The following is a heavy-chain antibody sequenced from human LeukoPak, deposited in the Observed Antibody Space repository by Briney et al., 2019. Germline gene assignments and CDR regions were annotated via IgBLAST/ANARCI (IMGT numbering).Heavy chain of an antibody. CDR3: ARDRWGYSNGVFDY. V-gene: IGHV1-69*04. CDR2: IIPICGRA. J-gene: IGHJ4*02. D-gene: IGHD5-18*01. Sequence: SVKVSCKASGCTFSSYAISWVRQAPGQGLEWMGRIIPICGRANYAQKFQGRVTITADKSTSTAYMELSSLRSEDTAVYYCARDRWGYSNGVFDYWGQGTLVTVSS. CDR1: GCTFSSYA.